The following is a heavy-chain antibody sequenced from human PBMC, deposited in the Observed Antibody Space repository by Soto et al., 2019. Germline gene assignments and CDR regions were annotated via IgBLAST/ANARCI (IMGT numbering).Heavy chain of an antibody. D-gene: IGHD6-13*01. J-gene: IGHJ4*02. V-gene: IGHV1-8*01. Sequence: QVQLVQSGAEVKKPGASVKVSCKASGYTFTSYDIIWVRQATGQGLEWMGWMNPNSGNTGYAQKFQGRVTMTRNTSISTAYMELSSLRSEDTAVYYCARPRIAAAGTRRYYFDYWGQGTLVTVSS. CDR1: GYTFTSYD. CDR3: ARPRIAAAGTRRYYFDY. CDR2: MNPNSGNT.